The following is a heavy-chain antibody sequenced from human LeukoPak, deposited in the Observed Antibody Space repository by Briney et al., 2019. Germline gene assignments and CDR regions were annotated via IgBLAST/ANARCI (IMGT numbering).Heavy chain of an antibody. Sequence: SETLSLTCTVSGGSISSGSYYWSWIRQPAGKGLEWIGRIYTSGSTNYNPSLKSRVTISVDTSKNQFSLKLSSVTAADTAVYYCARVQKRYSSIHYYYYMDVWGKGTTVTVSS. V-gene: IGHV4-61*02. CDR3: ARVQKRYSSIHYYYYMDV. CDR2: IYTSGST. CDR1: GGSISSGSYY. D-gene: IGHD6-19*01. J-gene: IGHJ6*03.